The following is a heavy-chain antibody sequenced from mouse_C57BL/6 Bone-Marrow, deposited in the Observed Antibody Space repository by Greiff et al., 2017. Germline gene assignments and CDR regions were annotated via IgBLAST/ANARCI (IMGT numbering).Heavy chain of an antibody. CDR2: IYPGSGST. Sequence: QVQLKQPGAELVKPGASVKMSCKASGYTFTSYWITWVKQRPGQGLEWIGDIYPGSGSTNYNEKFKSKATLTVTTSYSTAYMQLRSLTSEDSAVYYCARRKIGIITTGGYAMDYWGQGTSVTVSS. V-gene: IGHV1-55*01. CDR3: ARRKIGIITTGGYAMDY. J-gene: IGHJ4*01. D-gene: IGHD1-1*01. CDR1: GYTFTSYW.